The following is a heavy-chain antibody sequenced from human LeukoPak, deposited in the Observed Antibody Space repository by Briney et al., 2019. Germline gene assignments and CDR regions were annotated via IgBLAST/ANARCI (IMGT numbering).Heavy chain of an antibody. V-gene: IGHV3-48*01. D-gene: IGHD6-19*01. Sequence: PGGSLRLSCAASGFTFSNYNMNWVRQTPGKGLEWVSYVSPNGYTIHYADSVRGRFTISRDNAKDSLYLQMNSLRAEDTAVYYCAREPEYNSGQWGQGTLVTVSS. CDR3: AREPEYNSGQ. CDR1: GFTFSNYN. CDR2: VSPNGYTI. J-gene: IGHJ4*02.